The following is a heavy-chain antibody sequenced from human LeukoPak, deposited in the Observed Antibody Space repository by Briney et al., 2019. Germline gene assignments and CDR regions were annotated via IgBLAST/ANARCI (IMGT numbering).Heavy chain of an antibody. CDR2: INPNSSGT. CDR1: GYTFTGYY. V-gene: IGHV1-2*06. D-gene: IGHD2-15*01. J-gene: IGHJ4*02. CDR3: ARLNPKYCSGGSCPDY. Sequence: ASVKVSCKASGYTFTGYYMHWVRQAPGQGLEWMGRINPNSSGTNYAQKFQGRVTMTRDTSISTAYMEPSRLRSDDTAVYYCARLNPKYCSGGSCPDYWGQGTLVTVSS.